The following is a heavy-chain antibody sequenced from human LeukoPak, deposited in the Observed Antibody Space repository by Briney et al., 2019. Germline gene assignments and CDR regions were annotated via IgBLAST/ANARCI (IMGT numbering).Heavy chain of an antibody. D-gene: IGHD2-21*02. Sequence: GGSLRLSCAASGFTFSSYWMHWVRQAPGKGLVWVSRINSDGSSTSYADSVKGRFTISRDNAKNTLYLQMNSLRAEDTAVYYCARVTPDIVVVTASFDYWGRGTLVTVSS. CDR3: ARVTPDIVVVTASFDY. CDR2: INSDGSST. J-gene: IGHJ4*02. V-gene: IGHV3-74*01. CDR1: GFTFSSYW.